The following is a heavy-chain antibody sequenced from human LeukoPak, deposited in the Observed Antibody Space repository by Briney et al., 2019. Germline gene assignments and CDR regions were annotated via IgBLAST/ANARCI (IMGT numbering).Heavy chain of an antibody. V-gene: IGHV3-7*01. CDR2: IKQDGSEK. Sequence: PGGSLRLSCAASGFTFSNYWMSWVRQAPGKGLEWVANIKQDGSEKYYVDSVKGRFNISRDNAKNSLYLQMNSLRAEDTAVYYCATTSGTYYYDSSGYYANVQGLFDYWGQGTLVTVSS. D-gene: IGHD3-22*01. J-gene: IGHJ4*02. CDR1: GFTFSNYW. CDR3: ATTSGTYYYDSSGYYANVQGLFDY.